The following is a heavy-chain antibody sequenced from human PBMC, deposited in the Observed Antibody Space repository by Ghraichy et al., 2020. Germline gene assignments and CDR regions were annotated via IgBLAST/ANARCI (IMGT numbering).Heavy chain of an antibody. CDR2: IYYSGST. CDR1: GGSISSYY. Sequence: ASLNISCTVSGGSISSYYWSWIRQPPGKGLEWIGYIYYSGSTNYNPSLKSRVTISVDTSKYQFSLKLSSVTAADTAVYYCASYYYDSSGYHDDAFDIWGQGTMVTVSS. D-gene: IGHD3-22*01. CDR3: ASYYYDSSGYHDDAFDI. V-gene: IGHV4-59*01. J-gene: IGHJ3*02.